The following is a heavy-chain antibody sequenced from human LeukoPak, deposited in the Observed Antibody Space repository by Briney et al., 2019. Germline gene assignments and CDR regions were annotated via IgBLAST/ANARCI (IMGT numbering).Heavy chain of an antibody. CDR2: IYNSGST. J-gene: IGHJ5*02. D-gene: IGHD3-22*01. V-gene: IGHV4-59*01. CDR1: GGSISTYY. CDR3: ARDSKYDSTGHTP. Sequence: PSETLSLTCTVSGGSISTYYWSWIRKPPGKGLEWIGHIYNSGSTNYSPSLKSRVTISVDTSKNQFSLKLSSVTAADTAVYYCARDSKYDSTGHTPWGQGYLVTVSS.